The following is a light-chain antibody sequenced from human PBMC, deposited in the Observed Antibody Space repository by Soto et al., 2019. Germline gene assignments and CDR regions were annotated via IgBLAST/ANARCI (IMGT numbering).Light chain of an antibody. V-gene: IGKV1-9*01. CDR1: QTISSW. CDR3: QQPNSFPGT. J-gene: IGKJ1*01. CDR2: AAS. Sequence: VKGRVTISCLASQTISSWLAWYQQKPGKAPKLLIYAASTLQSGVPSRFSGSEPGTEYDLTISCLQPGDFAPYYCQQPNSFPGTSAQGTKVDIK.